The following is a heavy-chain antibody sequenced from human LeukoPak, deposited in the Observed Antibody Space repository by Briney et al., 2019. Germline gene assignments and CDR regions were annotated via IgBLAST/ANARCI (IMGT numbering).Heavy chain of an antibody. Sequence: GRSLRLSCAVSGFTFSSYAMTWVRQAPGKGLESVSAISGSGDSTYYADSVNGRFTISRDNSKNTLFLQMNRLRAEDTALYSCVKHYDSSAYSWFDPWGQGTLVTVSS. CDR1: GFTFSSYA. CDR3: VKHYDSSAYSWFDP. CDR2: ISGSGDST. J-gene: IGHJ5*02. D-gene: IGHD3-22*01. V-gene: IGHV3-23*01.